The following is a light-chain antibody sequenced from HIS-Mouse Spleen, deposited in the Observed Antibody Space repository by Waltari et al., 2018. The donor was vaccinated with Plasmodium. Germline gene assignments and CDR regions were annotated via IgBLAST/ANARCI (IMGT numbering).Light chain of an antibody. V-gene: IGLV3-1*01. CDR1: KLGDKY. Sequence: SYELTQPPSVSVSPGQTASITCPGDKLGDKYACWYQQKPGQSPVLVIDQDSKRPSGTPERFSGSNSGNTATLTISGTQAMDEADYYCQAWDSSTVVFGGGTKLTVL. CDR2: QDS. CDR3: QAWDSSTVV. J-gene: IGLJ2*01.